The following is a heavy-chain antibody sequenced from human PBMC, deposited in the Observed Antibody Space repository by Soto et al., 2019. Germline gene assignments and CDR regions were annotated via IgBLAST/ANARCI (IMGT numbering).Heavy chain of an antibody. D-gene: IGHD3-3*01. V-gene: IGHV3-23*01. J-gene: IGHJ4*02. CDR1: GFTFSSYA. CDR3: AKDLLGYDFWSGYLAFDY. Sequence: PGGSLILSCAASGFTFSSYAMSWVRQAPGKGLEWVSAISGSGGSTYYADSVKGRFTISRDNSKNTLYLQMNSLRAEDTAVYYCAKDLLGYDFWSGYLAFDYWGQGTLVTVSS. CDR2: ISGSGGST.